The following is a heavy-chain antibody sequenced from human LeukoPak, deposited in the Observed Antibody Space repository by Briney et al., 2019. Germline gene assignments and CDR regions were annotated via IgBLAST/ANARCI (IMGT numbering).Heavy chain of an antibody. D-gene: IGHD3-10*01. CDR3: ARGGVLSPMVPYYFDY. V-gene: IGHV1-46*01. J-gene: IGHJ4*02. Sequence: ASVKVSCKTSGYSFTHYGITWVRQAPGQGLEWMGIINPSGGSTSYAQKFQGRVTMTRDTSTSTVYMELSSLRSEDTAVYYCARGGVLSPMVPYYFDYWGQGTLVTVSS. CDR2: INPSGGST. CDR1: GYSFTHYG.